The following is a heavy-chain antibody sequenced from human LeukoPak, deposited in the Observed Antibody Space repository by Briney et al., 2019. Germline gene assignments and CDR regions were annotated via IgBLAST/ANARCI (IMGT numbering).Heavy chain of an antibody. CDR1: GYTFTSYG. J-gene: IGHJ6*03. Sequence: ASVKVSCKASGYTFTSYGISWVQQAPGQGLEWMGWISAYNGNTNYAQKLQGRVTMTTDTSTSTAYMELRSLRSDDTAVYYCARLGGVFSNYYYYMDVWGKGTTVTVSS. V-gene: IGHV1-18*01. CDR2: ISAYNGNT. D-gene: IGHD3-16*01. CDR3: ARLGGVFSNYYYYMDV.